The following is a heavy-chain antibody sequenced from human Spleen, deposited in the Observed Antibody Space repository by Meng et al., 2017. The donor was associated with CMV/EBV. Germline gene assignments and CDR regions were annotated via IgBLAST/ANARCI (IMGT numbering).Heavy chain of an antibody. D-gene: IGHD1-26*01. CDR3: APRGVGATPDY. V-gene: IGHV3-43D*03. CDR2: ISWNGRST. CDR1: VFTFSSSD. Sequence: VQRVGARGVLFEPVGLLTLSFVVYVFTFSSSDLLVVRQGTGKGLDWVSLISWNGRSTYYAESVKGRFTITRDNSKNSMDLQMNSLRAEDTAVYYCAPRGVGATPDYWGQGTLVTVSS. J-gene: IGHJ4*02.